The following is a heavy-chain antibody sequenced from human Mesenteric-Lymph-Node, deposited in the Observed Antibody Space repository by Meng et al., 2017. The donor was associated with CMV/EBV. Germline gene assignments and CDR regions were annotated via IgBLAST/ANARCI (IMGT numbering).Heavy chain of an antibody. Sequence: GGSLRLSCAASGFHFSTYWMTWVRQAPGKGLEWVSGINWNGFSTTYADSVKGRFTISRDNAKNSLYLQMNSLRAEDTALYYCARGQVGGTTPFHYWGQGTLVTVSS. CDR3: ARGQVGGTTPFHY. CDR2: INWNGFST. D-gene: IGHD1-26*01. CDR1: GFHFSTYW. V-gene: IGHV3-20*04. J-gene: IGHJ4*02.